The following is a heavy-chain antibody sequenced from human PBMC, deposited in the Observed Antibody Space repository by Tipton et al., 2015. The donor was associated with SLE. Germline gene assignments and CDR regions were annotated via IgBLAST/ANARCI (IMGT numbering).Heavy chain of an antibody. CDR3: ARVGDGDYPDY. Sequence: TLSLTCTVSGGSISSGYYWGWIRQPPGKRLEWIGSIYHSGSTYYNPSLKSRVTISVDTSKNQFSLKLSSVTAADTAVYYCARVGDGDYPDYWGQGTLVTVSS. D-gene: IGHD3-16*01. CDR1: GGSISSGYY. CDR2: IYHSGST. J-gene: IGHJ4*02. V-gene: IGHV4-38-2*02.